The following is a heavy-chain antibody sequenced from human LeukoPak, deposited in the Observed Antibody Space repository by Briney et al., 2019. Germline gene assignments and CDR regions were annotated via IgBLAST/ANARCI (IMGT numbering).Heavy chain of an antibody. CDR3: ARAGQYRFDY. J-gene: IGHJ4*02. CDR1: GFTFSNYW. V-gene: IGHV3-74*01. CDR2: IHPDGSST. Sequence: PGGSLRLSCAASGFTFSNYWMHWVRQAPGKGLVWVSRIHPDGSSTNYADSVKGRFTISRDNAKNTLYLQINSLRADDTAVYFCARAGQYRFDYWGQGTLVTVSS. D-gene: IGHD2-2*02.